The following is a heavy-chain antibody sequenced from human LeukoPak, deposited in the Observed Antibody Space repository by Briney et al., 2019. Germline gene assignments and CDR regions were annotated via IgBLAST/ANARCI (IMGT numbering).Heavy chain of an antibody. V-gene: IGHV3-23*01. Sequence: GGSLRLSCAASGFTFSSYAMSWVRQAPGKGLEWVSAISASGGSPYYADSVKGRFTISRDNSKNTLYLQMNSLRAEDTAIYYCAKAYSSSWKNWFDPWGRGTLVTVSS. CDR3: AKAYSSSWKNWFDP. J-gene: IGHJ5*02. D-gene: IGHD6-13*01. CDR2: ISASGGSP. CDR1: GFTFSSYA.